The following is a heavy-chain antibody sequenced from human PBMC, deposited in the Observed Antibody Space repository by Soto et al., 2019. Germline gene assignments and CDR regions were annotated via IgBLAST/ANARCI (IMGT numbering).Heavy chain of an antibody. CDR3: ARHVTEGVGWLLFDP. CDR1: GYSFTSYW. CDR2: IYPGDSDT. Sequence: GESLKISCKGSGYSFTSYWIGWVRQMPGKGLEWMGIIYPGDSDTRYSPSFQGQVTISADKSISTAYLQWSSLKASDTAMYYCARHVTEGVGWLLFDPWGQGTLVTVSS. V-gene: IGHV5-51*01. D-gene: IGHD5-12*01. J-gene: IGHJ5*02.